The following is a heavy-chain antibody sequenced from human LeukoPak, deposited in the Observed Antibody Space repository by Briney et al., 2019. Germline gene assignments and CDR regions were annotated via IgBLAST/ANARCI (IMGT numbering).Heavy chain of an antibody. V-gene: IGHV3-30*18. CDR1: GVSLSTYG. D-gene: IGHD2/OR15-2a*01. J-gene: IGHJ4*02. CDR2: TSHDGNNA. CDR3: TKDRYCDSISWPTDY. Sequence: PGGSLRLSCVAYGVSLSTYGVHWVRPAPGKGVEWVAVTSHDGNNAYYADSVSGRFTISRDNSRNTVFLQMNSLRAEDMTIYYCTKDRYCDSISWPTDYWGQGTRVTVSS.